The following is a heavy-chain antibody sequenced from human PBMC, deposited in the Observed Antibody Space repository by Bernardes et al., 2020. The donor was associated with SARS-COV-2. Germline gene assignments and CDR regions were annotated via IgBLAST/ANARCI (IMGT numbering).Heavy chain of an antibody. D-gene: IGHD6-13*01. CDR3: AGGYSSSWSDYYYYGMDV. Sequence: SETLSLTCTVSGGSISSYYWSWIRQPAGKGLEWIGRIYTSGSTNYNPSLKSRVTMSVDTSKNQFSLKLSSVTAADTAVYYCAGGYSSSWSDYYYYGMDVWGQGTTVTVSS. J-gene: IGHJ6*02. V-gene: IGHV4-4*07. CDR1: GGSISSYY. CDR2: IYTSGST.